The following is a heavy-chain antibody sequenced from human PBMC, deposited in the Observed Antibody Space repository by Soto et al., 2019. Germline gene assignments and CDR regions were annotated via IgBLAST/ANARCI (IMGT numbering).Heavy chain of an antibody. CDR2: IYYSGGT. CDR3: ARATYYFDSSGYQTSVFDY. D-gene: IGHD3-22*01. V-gene: IGHV4-31*03. Sequence: SETLSLTCTVSGGSISSGVYYWSWIRQHPGKGLEWIGYIYYSGGTYYNPSLKSRVTISVDTSKNQCSLKLSSVTDADTAVYYCARATYYFDSSGYQTSVFDYWGQGTLVTVSS. J-gene: IGHJ4*02. CDR1: GGSISSGVYY.